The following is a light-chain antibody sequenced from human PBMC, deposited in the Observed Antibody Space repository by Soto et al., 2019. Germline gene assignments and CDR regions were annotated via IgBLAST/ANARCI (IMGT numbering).Light chain of an antibody. CDR3: QQYGGSAPWT. Sequence: EIVLTQPPGPLSVSPGDRVTLSCRASQTVNNNYLAWYQQKPGQAPRLLIYGASTPATGTPARFSGSGSGXXXTLTVSRLEPEDFAVYYCQQYGGSAPWTFGPGTKVDMK. J-gene: IGKJ1*01. CDR2: GAS. CDR1: QTVNNNY. V-gene: IGKV3-20*01.